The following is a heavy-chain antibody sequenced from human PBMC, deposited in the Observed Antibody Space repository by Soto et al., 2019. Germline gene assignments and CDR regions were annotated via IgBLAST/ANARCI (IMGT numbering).Heavy chain of an antibody. D-gene: IGHD2-15*01. J-gene: IGHJ3*02. Sequence: QVQLVQSGAEVKKPGSSVKVSCKASGGTFSSYTISWVRQAPGQGLEWMGRIIPILGIANYAQKFQGRVTITADKSTSTAYMELSSLRSEDTAVYYCARGYCSGGSCYDAFDIGGQGTMVTVSS. CDR1: GGTFSSYT. CDR2: IIPILGIA. V-gene: IGHV1-69*02. CDR3: ARGYCSGGSCYDAFDI.